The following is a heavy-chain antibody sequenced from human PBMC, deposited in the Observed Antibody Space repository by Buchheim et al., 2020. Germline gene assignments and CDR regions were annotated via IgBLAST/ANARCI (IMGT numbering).Heavy chain of an antibody. Sequence: EVQLLESGGGLVQPGGSLRLSCAASGFTFRDYAMSWVRQAPGKGLEWVSAISGSGGSTYYADSMKGRFTISRDNSKNTLFLQMTSLRAEDTALYYCAKDGGVVVVPASPYNRFDPWGQGTL. V-gene: IGHV3-23*01. J-gene: IGHJ5*02. CDR2: ISGSGGST. CDR3: AKDGGVVVVPASPYNRFDP. D-gene: IGHD2-2*01. CDR1: GFTFRDYA.